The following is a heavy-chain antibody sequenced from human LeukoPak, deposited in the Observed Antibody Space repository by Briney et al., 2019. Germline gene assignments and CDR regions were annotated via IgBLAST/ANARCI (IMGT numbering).Heavy chain of an antibody. CDR2: ISAYNGNT. CDR1: GYTFTSYG. V-gene: IGHV1-18*01. CDR3: ARGDDAFDF. Sequence: ASVKVSCKSSGYTFTSYGISWVRPAPGQGLEWMGWISAYNGNTNYAQKLQGRVTMTTDTSTSTVYMELRTLRSDDTALYYCARGDDAFDFWGQGTMVTVSS. J-gene: IGHJ3*01.